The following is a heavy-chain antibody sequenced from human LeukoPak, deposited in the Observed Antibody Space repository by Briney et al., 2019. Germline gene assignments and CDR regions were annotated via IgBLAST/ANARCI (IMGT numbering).Heavy chain of an antibody. CDR2: IDTKTGNP. V-gene: IGHV7-4-1*02. CDR1: GYTFTTYA. J-gene: IGHJ3*02. D-gene: IGHD3-3*01. CDR3: ARGIGAFDI. Sequence: ASVKVSCKAPGYTFTTYAMNWVRQAPGQGLEWMGWIDTKTGNPTYAQALTGRFVFSLDTSVSTVFLQINSLKAEDTAVYYCARGIGAFDIWGQGTMVTVSS.